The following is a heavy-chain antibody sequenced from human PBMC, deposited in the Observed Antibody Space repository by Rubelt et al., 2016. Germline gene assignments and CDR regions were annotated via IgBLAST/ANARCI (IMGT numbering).Heavy chain of an antibody. J-gene: IGHJ4*02. D-gene: IGHD1-26*01. CDR3: ATDPVEATTVRHFDY. CDR2: ISSNGNIK. Sequence: SSYVLHWVRQAPGKGLEWVAVISSNGNIKYYADSVNGRFTISRDNSKNTLFLHMNSLRGEDTAVYYCATDPVEATTVRHFDYWGQGTLVNVSS. V-gene: IGHV3-30*04. CDR1: SSYV.